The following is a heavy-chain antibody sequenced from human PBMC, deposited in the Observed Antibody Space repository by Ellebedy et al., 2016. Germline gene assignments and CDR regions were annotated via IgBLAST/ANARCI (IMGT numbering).Heavy chain of an antibody. CDR1: GFTVSGNY. CDR3: TRRSRYYDSSGYYWFNP. Sequence: GESLKISXAASGFTVSGNYMSWVRQAPGKGLEWVGFIRSKAYGGTTEYAASVKGRFTISRDDSKSIAYLQMNSLKTEDTAVYYCTRRSRYYDSSGYYWFNPWGQGTLVTVSS. CDR2: IRSKAYGGTT. D-gene: IGHD3-22*01. J-gene: IGHJ5*02. V-gene: IGHV3-49*04.